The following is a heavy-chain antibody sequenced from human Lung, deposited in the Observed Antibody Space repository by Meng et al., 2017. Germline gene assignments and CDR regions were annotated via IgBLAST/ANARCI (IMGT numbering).Heavy chain of an antibody. CDR1: GYTFTRHW. J-gene: IGHJ5*02. CDR2: INPSDGYT. CDR3: TRDHSTADVTVWWFDP. D-gene: IGHD4-17*01. V-gene: IGHV1-46*01. Sequence: QVLLVPSGAEVKNPGAPVKVSCQASGYTFTRHWMHWVRQAPGQGLEWMGIINPSDGYTMYEQKFQDRITITGDTSTGTVYMELSGLRSEDTAVYYCTRDHSTADVTVWWFDPWGQGTLVTVSS.